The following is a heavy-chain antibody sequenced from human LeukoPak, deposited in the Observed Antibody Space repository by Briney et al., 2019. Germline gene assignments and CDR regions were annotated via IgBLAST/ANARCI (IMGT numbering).Heavy chain of an antibody. J-gene: IGHJ4*02. CDR3: ARGGYCSNVVCYTSRSLDY. V-gene: IGHV3-11*01. Sequence: PGGSLRLSCVASGITFSDYYMNWIRQAPGKGLEWVSYISGSGSTKYYADSVRGRFTISRDNAKNSLYLQMNSLRAEDTAVYCCARGGYCSNVVCYTSRSLDYWGQGTLVTVSS. D-gene: IGHD2-8*01. CDR1: GITFSDYY. CDR2: ISGSGSTK.